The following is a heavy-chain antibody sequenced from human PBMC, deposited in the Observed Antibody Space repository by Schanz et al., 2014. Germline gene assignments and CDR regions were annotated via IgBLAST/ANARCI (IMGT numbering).Heavy chain of an antibody. D-gene: IGHD6-19*01. CDR2: INTNTGNP. J-gene: IGHJ4*02. V-gene: IGHV7-4-1*02. CDR3: TTETIAMAGTFSI. CDR1: GYTFRSYG. Sequence: QVQLVQSGAEVQKPGASVKVSCRASGYTFRSYGINWVRQAPGQGLEWVGWINTNTGNPTYAQGFTGRFVFSLDTSVSTAYLQISSLKAEDTAAYYCTTETIAMAGTFSIWGQGTLVTVSS.